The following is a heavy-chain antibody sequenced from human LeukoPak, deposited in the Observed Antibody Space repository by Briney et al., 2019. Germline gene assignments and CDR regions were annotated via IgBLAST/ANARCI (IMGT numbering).Heavy chain of an antibody. CDR2: ISGRGDTT. J-gene: IGHJ4*02. CDR3: TKWSGFGDD. V-gene: IGHV3-23*01. Sequence: GSLRFPCVASGVTFSSNSVTWFGHTQGKGLGWFSGISGRGDTTFNAASVKGRFTITRDNSRNTLYLQMSSLRPEDTAVYYCTKWSGFGDDWGQGTLVTVSS. CDR1: GVTFSSNS. D-gene: IGHD3-10*01.